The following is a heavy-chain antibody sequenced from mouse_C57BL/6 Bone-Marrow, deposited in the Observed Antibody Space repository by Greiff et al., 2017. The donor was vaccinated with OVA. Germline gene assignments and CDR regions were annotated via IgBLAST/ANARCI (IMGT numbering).Heavy chain of an antibody. CDR3: ARSPLYYCGWVYFDY. J-gene: IGHJ2*01. V-gene: IGHV5-6*02. CDR1: GFTFSSYG. D-gene: IGHD1-1*01. Sequence: EVMLVASGGDLVKPGGSLKLSCAASGFTFSSYGMSWVRQTPDKRLEWVATISSGGSYTYYPDSVQGRFTISRDNAKNTLYLQMSSLKSEDTAMYYCARSPLYYCGWVYFDYWGQGTTLTVTS. CDR2: ISSGGSYT.